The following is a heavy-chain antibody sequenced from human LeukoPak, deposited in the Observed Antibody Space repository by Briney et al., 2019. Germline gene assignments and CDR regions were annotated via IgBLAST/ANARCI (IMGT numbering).Heavy chain of an antibody. D-gene: IGHD6-19*01. J-gene: IGHJ3*02. V-gene: IGHV6-1*01. Sequence: SQTLSLTCVISGDSLSSNSATWNWIRQSPSRGLEWLGRTYYRSKWYNDFVVSMKSRITINPDTSKNQFSLQLNSLTPEDTAVYYCARHPAYSSDWTKNAFDIWGQGTEVTVSS. CDR2: TYYRSKWYN. CDR1: GDSLSSNSAT. CDR3: ARHPAYSSDWTKNAFDI.